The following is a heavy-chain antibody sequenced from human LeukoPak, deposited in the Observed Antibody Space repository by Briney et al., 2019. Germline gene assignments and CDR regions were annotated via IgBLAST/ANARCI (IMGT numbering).Heavy chain of an antibody. V-gene: IGHV3-7*01. Sequence: GGSLRLSCAGSGFTFSSYWMSWVRQAPGKGLEWVANIKQDGSEKYYVDSVKGRFTVSRDNAKNSLYLQMNSLRAEDTAVYYCARDDGGFDYWGQGTLVTVSS. J-gene: IGHJ4*02. CDR1: GFTFSSYW. CDR3: ARDDGGFDY. D-gene: IGHD2-15*01. CDR2: IKQDGSEK.